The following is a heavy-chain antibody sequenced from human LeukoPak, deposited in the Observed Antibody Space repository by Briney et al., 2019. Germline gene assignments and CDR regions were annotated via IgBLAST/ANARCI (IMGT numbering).Heavy chain of an antibody. CDR2: ISYDGSNK. D-gene: IGHD4-23*01. CDR1: GFTFSSYG. CDR3: AKDLTAMTTVVDSMDY. J-gene: IGHJ4*02. Sequence: GGSLRLSCAASGFTFSSYGMHWVRQAPGKGLEWVAVISYDGSNKYYADSVKGRFTISRDNSKNTLYLQMNSLRAEDTAVYYCAKDLTAMTTVVDSMDYWGQGTLVTVSS. V-gene: IGHV3-30*18.